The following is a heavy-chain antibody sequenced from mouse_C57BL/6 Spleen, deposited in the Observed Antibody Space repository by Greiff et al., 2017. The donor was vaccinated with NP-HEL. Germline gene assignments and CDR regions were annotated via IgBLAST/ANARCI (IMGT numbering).Heavy chain of an antibody. V-gene: IGHV1-82*01. J-gene: IGHJ3*01. CDR1: GYAFSSSW. CDR3: ARERNGYDGFAY. CDR2: IYPGDGDT. D-gene: IGHD2-2*01. Sequence: VQLQQSGPELVKPGASVKISCKASGYAFSSSWMNWVKQRPGKGLEWIGRIYPGDGDTNYIGKFKGKATLTADKSSSTAYMQLSSLTSEDSAVYFCARERNGYDGFAYWGQGTLVTVSA.